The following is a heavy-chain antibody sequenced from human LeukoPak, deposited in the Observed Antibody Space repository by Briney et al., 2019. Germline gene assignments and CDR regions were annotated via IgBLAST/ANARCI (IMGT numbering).Heavy chain of an antibody. D-gene: IGHD5-24*01. Sequence: GESLQISFKGSWYRFTSYWIGWGRPVPGKGREWRGMIYPGESDTRYRPSFQGQVTISSDKSITTAYLQWSSLKASDTAMYYFARRDGYNTPADYWGQGTLVTVSS. CDR3: ARRDGYNTPADY. V-gene: IGHV5-51*01. CDR2: IYPGESDT. CDR1: WYRFTSYW. J-gene: IGHJ4*02.